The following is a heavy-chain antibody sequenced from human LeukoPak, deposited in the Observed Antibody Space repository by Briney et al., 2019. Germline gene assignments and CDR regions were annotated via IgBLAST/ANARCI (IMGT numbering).Heavy chain of an antibody. CDR3: ARDPSPVYYASGSSKYYYYGMDV. CDR1: GFTVSSNY. D-gene: IGHD3-10*01. J-gene: IGHJ6*02. V-gene: IGHV3-66*01. Sequence: GGSLRLSCAASGFTVSSNYMNWVRQAPGKGLEWVSLISSGGTTYYTDSVKGRFTNSRDNSKSTLYLQMNSLRAEDTAVYYCARDPSPVYYASGSSKYYYYGMDVWGPGTTVTVFS. CDR2: ISSGGTT.